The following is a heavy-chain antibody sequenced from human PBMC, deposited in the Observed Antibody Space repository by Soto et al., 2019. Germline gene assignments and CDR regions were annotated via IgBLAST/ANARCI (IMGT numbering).Heavy chain of an antibody. CDR1: GFNFSSYS. D-gene: IGHD1-7*01. Sequence: GGSLRLSGAASGFNFSSYSMHWVRHAPGEGLEWEAVISYDGVKKYYADSVKGRFTISRDNSKNTLYVEVNSLSVEDTAVYYCAREGQTDAGTTPHNCGQGTLLTFSS. CDR3: AREGQTDAGTTPHN. CDR2: ISYDGVKK. V-gene: IGHV3-30*04. J-gene: IGHJ4*02.